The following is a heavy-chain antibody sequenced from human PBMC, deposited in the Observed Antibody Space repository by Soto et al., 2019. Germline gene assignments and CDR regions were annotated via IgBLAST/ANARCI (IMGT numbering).Heavy chain of an antibody. J-gene: IGHJ5*02. Sequence: ASVKVSCKAPRDTFTSYYIDWVRQAPGQGLEWMGVINPHGGSTAYAQKFKGRVTLTRDTSASTVYMEVSSLTSEDTAMYYCARSSGGNFGIIIEGTNWFAPWGQGTLVTVSS. CDR1: RDTFTSYY. CDR2: INPHGGST. CDR3: ARSSGGNFGIIIEGTNWFAP. D-gene: IGHD1-26*01. V-gene: IGHV1-46*01.